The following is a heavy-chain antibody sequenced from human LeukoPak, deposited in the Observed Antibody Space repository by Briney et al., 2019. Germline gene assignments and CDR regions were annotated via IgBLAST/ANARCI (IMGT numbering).Heavy chain of an antibody. CDR2: IIPIFGTA. CDR3: ARGRMGYSGYDLFDY. CDR1: GGTFSSYA. D-gene: IGHD5-12*01. Sequence: SVKVSCKASGGTFSSYAISWVRQAPGQGLEWMGGIIPIFGTANYAQKFQGRVTITADESTSTAYMELSSLRSEDTAVYYCARGRMGYSGYDLFDYWGQGTLVTVSS. J-gene: IGHJ4*02. V-gene: IGHV1-69*01.